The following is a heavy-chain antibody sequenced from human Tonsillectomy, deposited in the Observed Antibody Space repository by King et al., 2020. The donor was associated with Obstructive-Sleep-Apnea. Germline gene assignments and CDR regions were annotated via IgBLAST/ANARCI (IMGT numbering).Heavy chain of an antibody. CDR1: GFTFSNYW. CDR3: ARSSLGAIDI. Sequence: VQLVESGGGLVQPGGSLRLSCAASGFTFSNYWMPWVRQAPGKGLVWVSLIYSDGSRTTYADSVKGRFTISRDNAKNTLYLQMNSLRAEDTAVYYCARSSLGAIDIWGQGTMVTVSS. J-gene: IGHJ3*02. D-gene: IGHD3-3*02. V-gene: IGHV3-74*01. CDR2: IYSDGSRT.